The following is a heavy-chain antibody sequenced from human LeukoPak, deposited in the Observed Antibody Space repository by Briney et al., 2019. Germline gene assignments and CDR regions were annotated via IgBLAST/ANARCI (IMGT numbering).Heavy chain of an antibody. Sequence: ASVKVSCKASGYTFTGYYMHWVRQAPGQGLEWMGWISAYNGNTNYAQKLQGRVTMTTDTSTSTAYMELRSLRSDDTAVYYCARVDIVATVDAFDIWGQGTMVTVSS. CDR2: ISAYNGNT. J-gene: IGHJ3*02. CDR3: ARVDIVATVDAFDI. D-gene: IGHD5-12*01. V-gene: IGHV1-18*04. CDR1: GYTFTGYY.